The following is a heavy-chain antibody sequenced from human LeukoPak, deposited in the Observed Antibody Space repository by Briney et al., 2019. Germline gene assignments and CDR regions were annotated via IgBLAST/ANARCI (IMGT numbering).Heavy chain of an antibody. J-gene: IGHJ4*02. CDR1: GFTFSSYG. Sequence: PGGSLRLSCAASGFTFSSYGVFWVRQAPGKGLEWVAVISYDGINKYYADSVKGRFTISRDNSKNTLYLQMNSLRAEDTAVYYCARRDCSGGSCYNYWGQGTLVTVSS. CDR2: ISYDGINK. D-gene: IGHD2-15*01. CDR3: ARRDCSGGSCYNY. V-gene: IGHV3-30*03.